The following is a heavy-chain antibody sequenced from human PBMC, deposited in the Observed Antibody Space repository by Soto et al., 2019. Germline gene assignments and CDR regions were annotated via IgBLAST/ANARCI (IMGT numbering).Heavy chain of an antibody. CDR1: GFTFSAYG. J-gene: IGHJ4*02. D-gene: IGHD3-16*01. Sequence: GGSLRLSCAASGFTFSAYGMNWVRQAPGKGLEWVSYISSSSGNTIYYADSVKGRFTISRDNAKNSLYLQMSSLRAEDTALYYCARDLWDDLAGGESDYWGQGTLVTVSS. V-gene: IGHV3-48*01. CDR3: ARDLWDDLAGGESDY. CDR2: ISSSSGNTI.